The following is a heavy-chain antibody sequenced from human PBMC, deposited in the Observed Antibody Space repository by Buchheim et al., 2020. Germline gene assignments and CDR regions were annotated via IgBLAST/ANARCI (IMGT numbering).Heavy chain of an antibody. CDR1: GFTFSSYA. D-gene: IGHD3-10*01. V-gene: IGHV3-30*04. CDR3: ARGVVRGVISY. J-gene: IGHJ4*02. CDR2: ISYDGSNK. Sequence: QVQLVESGGGVVQPGRSLRLSCAASGFTFSSYAMHWVRQAPGKGLEWVAVISYDGSNKYYADSVKGRFTISRDNSKNKLNLQMHSLRAEDTAVYYCARGVVRGVISYWGQGTL.